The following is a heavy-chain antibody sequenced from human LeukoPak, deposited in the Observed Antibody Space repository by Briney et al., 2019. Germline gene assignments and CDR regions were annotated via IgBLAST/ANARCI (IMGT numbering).Heavy chain of an antibody. CDR1: GGSISSSSSY. D-gene: IGHD3-9*01. CDR3: ARHQYDTGNLPYYFDY. CDR2: IYYSGST. V-gene: IGHV4-39*01. Sequence: SETLSLTCTVSGGSISSSSSYWGWIRQPPGKGLEWIGSIYYSGSTYYNPSLKSRVTIPVDTSKNHFSLKLRSVTAADTAVYYCARHQYDTGNLPYYFDYWDQGTLVTVSS. J-gene: IGHJ4*02.